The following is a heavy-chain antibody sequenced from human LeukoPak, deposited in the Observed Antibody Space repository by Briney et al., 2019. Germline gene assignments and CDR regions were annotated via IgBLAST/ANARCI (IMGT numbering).Heavy chain of an antibody. D-gene: IGHD1-26*01. V-gene: IGHV4-59*13. CDR2: IYYSGST. Sequence: PSETLSLTCTVSAAPITSYYWSWIRQPPGKGLEWIGYIYYSGSTNYNPSLKSRVAISVDTSKNQVSLRLSSVTAADTAVYYCARGGSIVGATPPDAFDIWGQGTVVTVS. CDR1: AAPITSYY. CDR3: ARGGSIVGATPPDAFDI. J-gene: IGHJ3*02.